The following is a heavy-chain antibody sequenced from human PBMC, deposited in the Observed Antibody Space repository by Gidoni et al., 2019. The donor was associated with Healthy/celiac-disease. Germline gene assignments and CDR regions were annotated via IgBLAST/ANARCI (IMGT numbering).Heavy chain of an antibody. J-gene: IGHJ4*02. V-gene: IGHV3-23*01. CDR2: ISGSGGRT. Sequence: EVQLLESGGGLVQPGGSLRLSCAASGFPFSSYAMSWVRQAPGKGLEWVSAISGSGGRTYYADSVKGRFTISRDNSKNTLYLQMNSLRAEDTAVYYCAKEGSSGWYFKAFDYWGQGTLVTVSS. CDR3: AKEGSSGWYFKAFDY. D-gene: IGHD6-19*01. CDR1: GFPFSSYA.